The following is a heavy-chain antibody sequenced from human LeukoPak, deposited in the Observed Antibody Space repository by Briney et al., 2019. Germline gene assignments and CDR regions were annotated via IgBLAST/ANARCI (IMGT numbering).Heavy chain of an antibody. V-gene: IGHV1-46*01. D-gene: IGHD3-10*01. CDR3: ARGARWFGELGDY. Sequence: ASVKVSCKASGYTFTTYYIHWVRQAPGQGLEWMGIINPNGGSTSYAQKFQGRVTMTSDTSTSTLYMELSSLRSEDTAVYYCARGARWFGELGDYWGQGTLVTVSS. CDR2: INPNGGST. CDR1: GYTFTTYY. J-gene: IGHJ4*02.